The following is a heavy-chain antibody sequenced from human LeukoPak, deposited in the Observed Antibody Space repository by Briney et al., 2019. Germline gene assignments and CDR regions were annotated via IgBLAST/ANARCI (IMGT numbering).Heavy chain of an antibody. CDR3: ARDQPNLEYQLLSGFDY. V-gene: IGHV3-7*01. D-gene: IGHD2-2*01. CDR2: IKQDGSEK. Sequence: GGSLRLSCAASGFTFSSYWMSWVRQAPGKGLEWVANIKQDGSEKYYVDSVKGRFTISRDNAKNSLYLQMNSLRAEDTAVYYCARDQPNLEYQLLSGFDYWGQGTLVTVSS. J-gene: IGHJ4*02. CDR1: GFTFSSYW.